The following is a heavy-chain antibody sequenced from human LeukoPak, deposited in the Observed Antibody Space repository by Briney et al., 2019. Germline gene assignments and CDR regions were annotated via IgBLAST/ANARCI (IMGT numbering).Heavy chain of an antibody. V-gene: IGHV3-21*01. CDR3: ARDGVYQWELLTYYYYYYMDV. D-gene: IGHD1-26*01. J-gene: IGHJ6*03. CDR1: GFTLSSYS. Sequence: TPGGSLRLSCAASGFTLSSYSMNWVRQAPGKGLEWVSSISSSSSYIYYADSVKGRFTISRDNAKNSLYLQMNSLRAEDTAVYYCARDGVYQWELLTYYYYYYMDVWGKGTTVTVSS. CDR2: ISSSSSYI.